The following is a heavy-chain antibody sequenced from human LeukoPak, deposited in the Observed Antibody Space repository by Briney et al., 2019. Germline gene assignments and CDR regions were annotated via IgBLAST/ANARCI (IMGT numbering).Heavy chain of an antibody. J-gene: IGHJ4*02. V-gene: IGHV3-23*01. CDR2: ISGSGYST. Sequence: GGSLRLSCAASGFAFSRNAMSWVRQAPGKGLEWVSAISGSGYSTYYADSVKGRFTISRDNSKNTLYLQMNGLRAEDTAVYYCARLDEYSSSSDFDYWGQGTLVTVSS. D-gene: IGHD6-6*01. CDR3: ARLDEYSSSSDFDY. CDR1: GFAFSRNA.